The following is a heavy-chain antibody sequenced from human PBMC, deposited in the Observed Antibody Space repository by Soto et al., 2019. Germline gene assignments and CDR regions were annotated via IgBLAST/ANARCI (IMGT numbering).Heavy chain of an antibody. CDR1: GDSISSYY. CDR2: IYYSGST. Sequence: SETLSLTCTVSGDSISSYYWSWIRQPPGKGLEWIGYIYYSGSTNYNPSLKSRVTISLDTSKKQFSLKLSSVTAADTAVYYCARVGYYYDSSGYYHYYYGMDVWGQGTTVTVSS. V-gene: IGHV4-59*01. D-gene: IGHD3-22*01. CDR3: ARVGYYYDSSGYYHYYYGMDV. J-gene: IGHJ6*02.